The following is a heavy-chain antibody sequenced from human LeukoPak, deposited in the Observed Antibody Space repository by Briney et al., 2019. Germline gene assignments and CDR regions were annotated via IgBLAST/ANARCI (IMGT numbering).Heavy chain of an antibody. J-gene: IGHJ4*02. V-gene: IGHV3-23*01. CDR3: ARLRWVDY. D-gene: IGHD5-12*01. CDR2: ISGSGGST. CDR1: GFTFSSYA. Sequence: PGGSLRLSCAASGFTFSSYAMSWVRQAPGKGLEWVSGISGSGGSTDYVDSVKGRFTISRDNSKNTLYLQMNSLRAEDTAVYYCARLRWVDYWGQGTLVTVSS.